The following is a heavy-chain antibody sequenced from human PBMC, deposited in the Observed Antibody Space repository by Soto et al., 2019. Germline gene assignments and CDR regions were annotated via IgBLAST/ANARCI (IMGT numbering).Heavy chain of an antibody. V-gene: IGHV3-7*05. D-gene: IGHD5-18*01. CDR1: GFRISTYW. CDR3: ASDLVGYSSSDAFDI. J-gene: IGHJ3*02. Sequence: GGSLRLSCAASGFRISTYWMGWVRQFPGKGLEWVANIKYDGSEKHYVDSVEGRFTISRDNAKNTLYLQMNRLRAEDTAVYYCASDLVGYSSSDAFDIWGQGTMVTLSS. CDR2: IKYDGSEK.